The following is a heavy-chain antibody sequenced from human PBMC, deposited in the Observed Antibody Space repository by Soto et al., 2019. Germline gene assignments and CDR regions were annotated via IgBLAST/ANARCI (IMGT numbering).Heavy chain of an antibody. D-gene: IGHD3-16*01. Sequence: PGGSLRLSWQAFGFMFSTYLMSWVRQAPGKGLEWVANIKPGGNEKFYVDSVKGRFTISRDNAKKSLFLQMNSLRPEDTAVYYCVGALTYEVPYYYYGMDVWGQGTTVTVSS. CDR3: VGALTYEVPYYYYGMDV. CDR1: GFMFSTYL. CDR2: IKPGGNEK. V-gene: IGHV3-7*01. J-gene: IGHJ6*02.